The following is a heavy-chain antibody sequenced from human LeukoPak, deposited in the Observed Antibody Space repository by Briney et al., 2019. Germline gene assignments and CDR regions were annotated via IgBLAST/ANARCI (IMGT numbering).Heavy chain of an antibody. CDR3: AKDMGNTVVVPAAYAFDY. D-gene: IGHD2-2*01. J-gene: IGHJ4*02. CDR2: ISWNSGSI. V-gene: IGHV3-9*01. Sequence: GGSLRLSCAASGFIFDDYAMHWVRQAPGKGLEWVSGISWNSGSIGYADSVKGRFTISRDNAKNSLYLQMNSLRAEDTGFYYCAKDMGNTVVVPAAYAFDYWGQGTLVTVSS. CDR1: GFIFDDYA.